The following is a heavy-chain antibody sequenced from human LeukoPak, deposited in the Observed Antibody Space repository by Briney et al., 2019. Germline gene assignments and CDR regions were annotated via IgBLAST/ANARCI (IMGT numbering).Heavy chain of an antibody. J-gene: IGHJ4*02. D-gene: IGHD3-10*01. Sequence: GRSLRLSCAASGFTFSMYGMNWVRQAAGKGREWVSSISSSSSYIYYADSVKGRFTISRENAKNSLYLQMNSLRAEDTAVYYCARDRVSMIRGVTALDYWGQGTLVTVSS. V-gene: IGHV3-21*01. CDR2: ISSSSSYI. CDR1: GFTFSMYG. CDR3: ARDRVSMIRGVTALDY.